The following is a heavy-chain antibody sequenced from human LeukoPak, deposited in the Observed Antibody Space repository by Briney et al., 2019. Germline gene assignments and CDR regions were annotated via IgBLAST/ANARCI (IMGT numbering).Heavy chain of an antibody. V-gene: IGHV4-30-4*08. CDR2: IYYSGST. J-gene: IGHJ4*02. CDR3: ARDSDFWSGYYYFDY. CDR1: GGSISRADYY. D-gene: IGHD3-3*01. Sequence: SQTLSLTCTVSGGSISRADYYWSWIRQPPGKGRVWIGYIYYSGSTYYNPSLKSRATISVDTSKSQFSLKLSSVTAADTAVYYCARDSDFWSGYYYFDYWGQGTLVTVSS.